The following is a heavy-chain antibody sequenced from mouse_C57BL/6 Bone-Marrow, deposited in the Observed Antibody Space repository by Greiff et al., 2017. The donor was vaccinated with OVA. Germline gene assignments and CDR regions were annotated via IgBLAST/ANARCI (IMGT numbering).Heavy chain of an antibody. CDR3: ARDNCCGSSYVDY. D-gene: IGHD1-1*01. CDR2: INPNNGGT. J-gene: IGHJ2*01. CDR1: GYTFTDYY. V-gene: IGHV1-26*01. Sequence: EVQLQQSGPELVKPGASVKISCKASGYTFTDYYMNWVKQSHGKSLEWIGDINPNNGGTSYNQKFKGKATLTVDKSSSTAYMELRSLTSEDSAVYYCARDNCCGSSYVDYWGQGTTLTVSS.